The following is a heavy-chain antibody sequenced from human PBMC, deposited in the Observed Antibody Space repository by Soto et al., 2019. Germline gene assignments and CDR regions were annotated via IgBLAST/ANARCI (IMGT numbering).Heavy chain of an antibody. CDR2: IYHSGST. Sequence: PSETLSLTCAVSGGSISSGGYSWSWIRQPPGEGLEWIGYIYHSGSTYYNPSLKSRVTISVDRSKNQFSLKLSSVTAADTAVYYCAREGYCSGGSCYRWWFDPWGQGTLVTVSS. J-gene: IGHJ5*02. V-gene: IGHV4-30-2*01. D-gene: IGHD2-15*01. CDR1: GGSISSGGYS. CDR3: AREGYCSGGSCYRWWFDP.